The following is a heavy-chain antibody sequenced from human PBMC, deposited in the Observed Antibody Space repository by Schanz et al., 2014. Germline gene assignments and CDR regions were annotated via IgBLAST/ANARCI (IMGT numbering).Heavy chain of an antibody. CDR2: INQDGSDK. J-gene: IGHJ4*02. CDR1: GFTFGTFW. V-gene: IGHV3-7*01. D-gene: IGHD6-6*01. Sequence: EVQLVESGGGLLQPGGSLRLSCAASGFTFGTFWMSWVRQAPGKGLEWVANINQDGSDKSYVDSVKGRFTISRDNTKNTLFLQMNNLRPEHTAMYFCARVGRDYISSSVLDSLHCWGQGSLVTVS. CDR3: ARVGRDYISSSVLDSLHC.